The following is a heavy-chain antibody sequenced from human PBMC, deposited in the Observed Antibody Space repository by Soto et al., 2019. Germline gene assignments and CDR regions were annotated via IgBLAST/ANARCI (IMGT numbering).Heavy chain of an antibody. Sequence: GESLKISCKGSGYSFTSYWIGWVRQMPGKGLEWMWIIYPGDSDTRYSPSFQGQVTISADKSISTAYLQWSSLKASDTAMHYCATIAVAGVEVDAFDIWGQGTMVTVSS. D-gene: IGHD6-19*01. J-gene: IGHJ3*02. V-gene: IGHV5-51*01. CDR2: IYPGDSDT. CDR1: GYSFTSYW. CDR3: ATIAVAGVEVDAFDI.